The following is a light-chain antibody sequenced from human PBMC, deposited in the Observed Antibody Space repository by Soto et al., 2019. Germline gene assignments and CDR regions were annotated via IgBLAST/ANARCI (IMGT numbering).Light chain of an antibody. CDR2: WTS. J-gene: IGKJ2*01. Sequence: DIVMTQSPDSLAVSLGERATINCKSNQSVLYSSNNKNYLAWYQQKAGQSPKLLIYWTSTRESGVPARFSGSGSGTEFTLTISSLQAEDVAVYYCQQYYSAPYTFGQGTKLEIK. V-gene: IGKV4-1*01. CDR3: QQYYSAPYT. CDR1: QSVLYSSNNKNY.